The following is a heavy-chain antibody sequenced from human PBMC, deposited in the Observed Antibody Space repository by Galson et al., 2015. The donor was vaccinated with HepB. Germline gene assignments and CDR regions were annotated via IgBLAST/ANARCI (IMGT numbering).Heavy chain of an antibody. CDR3: AKANAGITMIVVVVTTWDY. D-gene: IGHD3-22*01. J-gene: IGHJ4*02. CDR1: GFTVSSNY. Sequence: SLRLSCAASGFTVSSNYMSWVRQAPGKGLEWVSGISGSGGSTFYADSVKGRFTISRDNSKNTLYLQMNSLRAEDTAIYYCAKANAGITMIVVVVTTWDYWGQGTLVTVSS. CDR2: ISGSGGST. V-gene: IGHV3-23*01.